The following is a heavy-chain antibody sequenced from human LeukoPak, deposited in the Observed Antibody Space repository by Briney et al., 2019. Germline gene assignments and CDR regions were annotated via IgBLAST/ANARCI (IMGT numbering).Heavy chain of an antibody. CDR2: IRSKANSYAT. CDR3: TRHVGAAASFDY. CDR1: GFTFSGSA. V-gene: IGHV3-73*01. J-gene: IGHJ4*02. Sequence: GGSLRLSCAASGFTFSGSAMHWVRQASGKGLEWVGRIRSKANSYATAYAASVKGRFTISRDDSKNTAYLQMNSLKTEDTAVYYCTRHVGAAASFDYWGQGTLVTVSS. D-gene: IGHD6-13*01.